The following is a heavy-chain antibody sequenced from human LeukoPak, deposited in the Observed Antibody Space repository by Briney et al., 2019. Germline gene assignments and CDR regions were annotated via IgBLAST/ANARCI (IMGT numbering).Heavy chain of an antibody. D-gene: IGHD3-16*01. CDR1: GGSISSGGYY. Sequence: SETLSLTCTVSGGSISSGGYYRSWIRQHPGKGLEWIGYIYYSGSTYYNPSLKSRVTISVDTSKNQFSLKLSSVTAADTAVYYCARGAGDRTDYYYMDVWGKGTTVTVSS. CDR2: IYYSGST. CDR3: ARGAGDRTDYYYMDV. V-gene: IGHV4-31*03. J-gene: IGHJ6*03.